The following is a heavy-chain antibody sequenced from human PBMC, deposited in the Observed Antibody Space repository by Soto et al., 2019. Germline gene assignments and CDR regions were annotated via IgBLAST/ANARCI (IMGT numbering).Heavy chain of an antibody. D-gene: IGHD2-21*01. CDR3: AGASSRVSSVVADY. V-gene: IGHV1-46*01. Sequence: ASVKVSCKASNDSLSRHFMHWVRQAPGEGLEWMGIINPGPSSASYSKEFQGRLTLTSDMPSRTVYMQLSNLRSDDTAGYYCAGASSRVSSVVADYWGQGTPVTVSS. J-gene: IGHJ4*02. CDR1: NDSLSRHF. CDR2: INPGPSSA.